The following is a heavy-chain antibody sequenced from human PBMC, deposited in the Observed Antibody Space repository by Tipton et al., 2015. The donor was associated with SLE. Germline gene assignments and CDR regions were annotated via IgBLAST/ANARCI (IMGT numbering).Heavy chain of an antibody. J-gene: IGHJ2*01. D-gene: IGHD5-18*01. CDR3: ARQVDTEAVGSWNFAF. CDR1: GGSISNYY. Sequence: GLVKPSETLSLTCTVSGGSISNYYWTWIRQPPGKGLEWIGYIYYSGRTNYNPSLKSRVTISVDTSKNQFSLKLSSVTAADTAVYYCARQVDTEAVGSWNFAFWGRGTLVTVSS. V-gene: IGHV4-59*01. CDR2: IYYSGRT.